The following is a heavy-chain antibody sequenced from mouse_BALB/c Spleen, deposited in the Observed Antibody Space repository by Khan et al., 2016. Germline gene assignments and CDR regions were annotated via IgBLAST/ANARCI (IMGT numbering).Heavy chain of an antibody. V-gene: IGHV3-2*02. Sequence: EVQLVESGPGLVKPSQSLSLTCTVTGYSITSDYAWNWIRQFPGNKLEWMGYISYSGSTSYNPSLKSRISITRDTSKNQVFLQLNSVTTEDSATYYCARGYYGSSYFDYWGQGTPLTVSS. CDR1: GYSITSDYA. CDR2: ISYSGST. D-gene: IGHD1-1*01. CDR3: ARGYYGSSYFDY. J-gene: IGHJ2*01.